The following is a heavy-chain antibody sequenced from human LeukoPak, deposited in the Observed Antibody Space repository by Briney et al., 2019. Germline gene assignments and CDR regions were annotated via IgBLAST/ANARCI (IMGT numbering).Heavy chain of an antibody. Sequence: PSETLSLTCTVSGGSINSSIYHWGWIRQPPGKGLEWIGNIYYSGSTYYNTSLKSRVTISVDTSKNQFSLKLSSVTAADTAVYYCARENSSGWYPTYYYYMDVWGKGTTVTVSS. J-gene: IGHJ6*03. CDR3: ARENSSGWYPTYYYYMDV. V-gene: IGHV4-39*07. CDR1: GGSINSSIYH. D-gene: IGHD6-19*01. CDR2: IYYSGST.